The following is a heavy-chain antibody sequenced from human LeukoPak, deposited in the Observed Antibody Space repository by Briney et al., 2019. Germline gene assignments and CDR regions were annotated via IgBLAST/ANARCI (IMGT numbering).Heavy chain of an antibody. CDR1: GGTFSSYA. CDR2: IIPIFGTA. CDR3: ASPAQYCGSTTCPFDY. V-gene: IGHV1-69*05. Sequence: SVKVSCKASGGTFSSYAISWVRQAPGQGLEWMGGIIPIFGTANYAQKFQDRVTMTTDTSTSTAYMELRSLRSDDTAVYYCASPAQYCGSTTCPFDYWGQGTLVIVSS. J-gene: IGHJ4*02. D-gene: IGHD2-2*01.